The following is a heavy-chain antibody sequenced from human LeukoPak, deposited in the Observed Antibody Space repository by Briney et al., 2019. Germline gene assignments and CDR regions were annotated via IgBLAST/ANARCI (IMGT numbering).Heavy chain of an antibody. D-gene: IGHD5-24*01. V-gene: IGHV3-33*06. CDR2: IWYDGSNK. CDR3: AKDRGEMATITFDY. J-gene: IGHJ4*02. CDR1: GFTFSSYG. Sequence: GGSLRLSCAAYGFTFSSYGMHWVRQAPGKGLEWVAVIWYDGSNKYYADSVKGRFTISRDNSKNTLYLQMNSLRAEDTAVYYCAKDRGEMATITFDYWGQGTLVTVS.